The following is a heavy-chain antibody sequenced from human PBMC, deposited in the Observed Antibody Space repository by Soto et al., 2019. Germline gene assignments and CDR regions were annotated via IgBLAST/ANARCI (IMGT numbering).Heavy chain of an antibody. CDR2: IIPIFGTA. Sequence: QVQLVQSGAEVKKPGSSVKVSSKASGGTFSSYAISWVRQAPGQGLEWMGGIIPIFGTANYAQKFQGRVTITADESTSTAYMELSSLRSEDTAVYYCARVPVEPAATNPSDLPWGQGTLVTVSS. J-gene: IGHJ5*02. CDR3: ARVPVEPAATNPSDLP. D-gene: IGHD2-2*01. CDR1: GGTFSSYA. V-gene: IGHV1-69*12.